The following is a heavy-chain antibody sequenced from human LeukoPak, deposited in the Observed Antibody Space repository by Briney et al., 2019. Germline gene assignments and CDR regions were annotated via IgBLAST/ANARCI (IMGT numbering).Heavy chain of an antibody. CDR2: INYSGNT. J-gene: IGHJ4*02. CDR1: GGSISSYY. CDR3: ARGEVYSGSPQAH. D-gene: IGHD1-26*01. Sequence: SETQSLTCTVSGGSISSYYWSWIRRPAGKGLEWIGYINYSGNTNYNPSLKSRVTISIDTSKNQFSLKLSSVTAADTAMYYCARGEVYSGSPQAHWGQGTLVTVSS. V-gene: IGHV4-59*01.